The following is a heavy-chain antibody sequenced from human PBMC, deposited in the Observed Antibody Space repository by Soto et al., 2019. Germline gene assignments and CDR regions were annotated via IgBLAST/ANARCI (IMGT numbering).Heavy chain of an antibody. CDR3: ARVAGFGEDGYYYYGMDV. J-gene: IGHJ6*02. CDR1: GYTLITYG. D-gene: IGHD3-10*01. Sequence: ASVKVSCKASGYTLITYGISWVRQAPGHGLEWMGWVSGYNGNTNYAQNLQARVTMSTDTSTNTAYMDRRSLGSDDTAVYYCARVAGFGEDGYYYYGMDVWGQGTTVTVSS. CDR2: VSGYNGNT. V-gene: IGHV1-18*01.